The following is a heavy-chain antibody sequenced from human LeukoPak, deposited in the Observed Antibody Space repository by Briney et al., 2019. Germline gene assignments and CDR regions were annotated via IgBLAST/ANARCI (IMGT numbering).Heavy chain of an antibody. CDR2: IYYSGST. V-gene: IGHV4-59*01. D-gene: IGHD1-14*01. Sequence: SETLSLTCTVSGGSISSYYWSWIRQPPGKGLEWIGYIYYSGSTNYNPSLKSRVTISVDTSKNQFSLKLSSVTAADTAVYYCARGVRTDSFDYWGQATLVTVSS. J-gene: IGHJ4*02. CDR3: ARGVRTDSFDY. CDR1: GGSISSYY.